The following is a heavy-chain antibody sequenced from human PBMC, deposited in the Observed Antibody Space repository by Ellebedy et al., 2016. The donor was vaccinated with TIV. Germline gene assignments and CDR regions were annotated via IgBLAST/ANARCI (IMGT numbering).Heavy chain of an antibody. CDR3: ARQWSY. D-gene: IGHD2-15*01. V-gene: IGHV3-74*01. Sequence: GESLKISCAASGLTLSSYWMHWVRQAPGKGLVWVSRINSDGSTNYADSVKGRFTIHRDNAKNTLYLQMNSLRAEDTAVYYCARQWSYWGQGTLVTVSS. CDR2: INSDGST. CDR1: GLTLSSYW. J-gene: IGHJ4*02.